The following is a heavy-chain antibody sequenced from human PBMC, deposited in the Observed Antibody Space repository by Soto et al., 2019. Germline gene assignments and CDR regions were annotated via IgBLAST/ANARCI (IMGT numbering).Heavy chain of an antibody. CDR1: GGSIRSYY. CDR3: ARGRKTTNFDY. Sequence: SETLSLTCTVSGGSIRSYYWSWIRQPPGKGLEWIGYIYYSGSTNYNPSLKSRVTISVDTSKNQFSLKLSSVTAADTAVYYCARGRKTTNFDYWGQGTLVTVSS. V-gene: IGHV4-59*01. CDR2: IYYSGST. J-gene: IGHJ4*02. D-gene: IGHD4-17*01.